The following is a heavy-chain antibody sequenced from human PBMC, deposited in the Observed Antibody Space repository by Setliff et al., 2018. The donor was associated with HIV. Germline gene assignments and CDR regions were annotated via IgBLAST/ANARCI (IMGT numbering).Heavy chain of an antibody. Sequence: SETLSLTCAVSGGSISSSNWWSWVRQPPGKGLEWIGEIYHSGSTNYNPSLKSRVTISVDKSKNQFSLKLSSVTAADTAVYYCAKDGIGDTSGFFDSWGQGTLVTVSS. CDR3: AKDGIGDTSGFFDS. CDR2: IYHSGST. J-gene: IGHJ4*02. CDR1: GGSISSSNW. V-gene: IGHV4-4*02. D-gene: IGHD3-22*01.